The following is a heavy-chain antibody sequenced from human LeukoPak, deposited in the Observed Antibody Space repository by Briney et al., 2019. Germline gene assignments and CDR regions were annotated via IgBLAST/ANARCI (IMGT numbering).Heavy chain of an antibody. Sequence: SETLSLTCTVSGGSISSSSYYWGWIRQPPGKGLEWIGSIYYSGSTYYNPSLKSRVTISVDTSNNQFSLKLSSVTAADTAVYYCARGTVMGWFDPWGQGTLVTVSS. V-gene: IGHV4-39*01. D-gene: IGHD2-21*01. CDR3: ARGTVMGWFDP. J-gene: IGHJ5*02. CDR2: IYYSGST. CDR1: GGSISSSSYY.